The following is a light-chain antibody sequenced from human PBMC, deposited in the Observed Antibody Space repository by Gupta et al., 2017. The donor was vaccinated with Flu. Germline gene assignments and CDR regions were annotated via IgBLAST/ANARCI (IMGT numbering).Light chain of an antibody. Sequence: VTICCTGSSSNIGASSDVDWYHQFPGAAPNLLMYDNNNRRSGVPDRFSVSRYGTSASLATAGLQAEDEADYYCQSYDNRRGTYVFGPGTRVTVL. J-gene: IGLJ1*01. CDR1: SSNIGASSD. V-gene: IGLV1-40*01. CDR3: QSYDNRRGTYV. CDR2: DNN.